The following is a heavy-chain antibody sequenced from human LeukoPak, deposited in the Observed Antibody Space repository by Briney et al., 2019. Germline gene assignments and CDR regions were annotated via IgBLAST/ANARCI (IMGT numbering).Heavy chain of an antibody. D-gene: IGHD2-2*01. V-gene: IGHV1-69*13. CDR1: GGTFSSYA. J-gene: IGHJ4*02. CDR3: TSRVVVPAAISDY. CDR2: IIPIFGTA. Sequence: GASVKVSCKASGGTFSSYAISWVRQAPGQGLEWMGGIIPIFGTANYAQKFQGRVTITADESTSTAYMELSSLRSEDTAVYYCTSRVVVPAAISDYWGQGTLVTVSS.